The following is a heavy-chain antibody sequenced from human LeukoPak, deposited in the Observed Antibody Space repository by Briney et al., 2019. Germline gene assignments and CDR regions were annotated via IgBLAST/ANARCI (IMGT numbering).Heavy chain of an antibody. D-gene: IGHD6-13*01. V-gene: IGHV1-58*01. J-gene: IGHJ4*02. CDR3: ARGPWDIAAGDY. CDR2: IVVGSGNT. CDR1: GFTFTSSA. Sequence: SVKVSCKASGFTFTSSAVQWVRQARGQRLEWIGWIVVGSGNTNYAQKFQGRVTMTRNTSISTAYMELSSLRSEDTAVYYCARGPWDIAAGDYWGQGTLVTVSS.